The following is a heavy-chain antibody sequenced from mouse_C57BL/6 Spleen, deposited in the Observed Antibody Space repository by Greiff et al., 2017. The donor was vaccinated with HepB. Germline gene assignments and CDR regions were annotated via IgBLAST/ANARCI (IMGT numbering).Heavy chain of an antibody. CDR3: AREHYYGSSYGNYFDY. Sequence: EVHLVESEGGLVQPGSSMKLSCTASGFTFSDYYMAWVRQVPEKGLEWVANINYDGSSTYYLDSLKSRFIISRDNAKNILYLQMSSLKSEDTATYYCAREHYYGSSYGNYFDYWGQGTTLTVSS. D-gene: IGHD1-1*01. J-gene: IGHJ2*01. V-gene: IGHV5-16*01. CDR1: GFTFSDYY. CDR2: INYDGSST.